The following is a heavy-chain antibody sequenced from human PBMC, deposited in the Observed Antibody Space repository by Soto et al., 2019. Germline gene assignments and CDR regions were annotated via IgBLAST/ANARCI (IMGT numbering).Heavy chain of an antibody. V-gene: IGHV3-33*03. CDR1: GFTFSSYG. Sequence: PGGSLRLSCAASGFTFSSYGMHWVRQAPGKGLEWVAVIWYDGSNKYYADSVKGRFSISRDNAKKYLYLQMNSLRPDDTALYYCAASRGFDSSGYSGYYYGMDVWGQGTTVTVSS. J-gene: IGHJ6*02. D-gene: IGHD3-22*01. CDR2: IWYDGSNK. CDR3: AASRGFDSSGYSGYYYGMDV.